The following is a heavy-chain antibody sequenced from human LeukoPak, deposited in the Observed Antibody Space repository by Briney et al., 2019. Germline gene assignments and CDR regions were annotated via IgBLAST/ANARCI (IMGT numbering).Heavy chain of an antibody. CDR1: GFTFSSYE. CDR3: ARGGLAAGGPRYFED. V-gene: IGHV3-48*03. CDR2: ISSGGSTI. Sequence: GGSLRLSCAASGFTFSSYEMSRVRQAPGKGLEWVSYISSGGSTIYYADSVKGRFIISRNNAKNSVYLQVNSLRAEDTAVYYCARGGLAAGGPRYFEDWGQGTLVTVSS. J-gene: IGHJ4*02. D-gene: IGHD6-13*01.